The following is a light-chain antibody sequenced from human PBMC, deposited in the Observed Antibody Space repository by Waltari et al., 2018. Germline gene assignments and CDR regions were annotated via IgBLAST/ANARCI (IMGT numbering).Light chain of an antibody. V-gene: IGLV4-69*01. CDR2: VNSDGSH. Sequence: QVVLTQSPSASGSLGGSVKLTCILSAGHSSFAIAWHRQHPGKCPRYLMRVNSDGSHIKGEGIPDRFSGSSSGAERYLTISSLQSEDEADYYCQTWGTGIQVFGGGTTLTVL. CDR3: QTWGTGIQV. CDR1: AGHSSFA. J-gene: IGLJ3*02.